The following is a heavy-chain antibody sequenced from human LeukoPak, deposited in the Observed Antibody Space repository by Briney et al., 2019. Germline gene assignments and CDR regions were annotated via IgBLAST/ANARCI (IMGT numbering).Heavy chain of an antibody. D-gene: IGHD3-22*01. Sequence: SSETLSLTCTVSGGSISGYYWSWIRQPPGKGLEWIGYIYYSGSTNYNPSLKSRVTISVDTSKNQFSLKLSSVTAADTAVYYCAREGDSSGYYLGFDYWGQGTLVTVSS. CDR3: AREGDSSGYYLGFDY. J-gene: IGHJ4*02. CDR2: IYYSGST. CDR1: GGSISGYY. V-gene: IGHV4-59*01.